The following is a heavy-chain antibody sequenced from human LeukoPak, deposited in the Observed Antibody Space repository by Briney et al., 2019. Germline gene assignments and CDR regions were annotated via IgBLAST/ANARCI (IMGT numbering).Heavy chain of an antibody. Sequence: PSETLSLTCTVSGGSISSSSYYWGWIRQPPGKGLEWIGSLYYSGSTYYNPSLKSRVTMSVDTSKNQFSLKLSSVTAADTAVYYCASPHYDSSGFEDWFDPWGQGTLVTVSS. CDR3: ASPHYDSSGFEDWFDP. J-gene: IGHJ5*02. D-gene: IGHD3-22*01. V-gene: IGHV4-39*01. CDR2: LYYSGST. CDR1: GGSISSSSYY.